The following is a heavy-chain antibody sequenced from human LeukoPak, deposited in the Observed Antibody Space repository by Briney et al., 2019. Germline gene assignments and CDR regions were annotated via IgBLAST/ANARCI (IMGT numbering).Heavy chain of an antibody. Sequence: GGSLRLSCAASGFTVSSKRMSWVRQAPGKGLEWVSTIYSDGSTYYADSVKGRFSISRDNSENTLSLQMNSLKTEDGAVYYCARSSCSDSSGCLDSWGRGALVAVSS. CDR3: ARSSCSDSSGCLDS. D-gene: IGHD3-22*01. CDR1: GFTVSSKR. CDR2: IYSDGST. V-gene: IGHV3-66*02. J-gene: IGHJ4*02.